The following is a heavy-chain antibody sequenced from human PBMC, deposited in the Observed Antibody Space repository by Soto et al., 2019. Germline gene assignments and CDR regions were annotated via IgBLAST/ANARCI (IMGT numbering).Heavy chain of an antibody. D-gene: IGHD6-6*01. V-gene: IGHV1-18*01. CDR1: GYTFTTFG. CDR2: ISAYNGNT. Sequence: VKLVQSGAEVKKPGASVRVSCKCSGYTFTTFGINWVRQAPGQGLEWMGWISAYNGNTKFAQKFQGRVTMSTDTSASTAYLELRSLRSDDTAVYYCARDLIAARPGWFDPWGQGTQVTVSS. CDR3: ARDLIAARPGWFDP. J-gene: IGHJ5*02.